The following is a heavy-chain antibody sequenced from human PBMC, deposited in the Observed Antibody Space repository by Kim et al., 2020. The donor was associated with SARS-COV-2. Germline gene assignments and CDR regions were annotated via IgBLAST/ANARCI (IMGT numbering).Heavy chain of an antibody. V-gene: IGHV3-48*03. CDR3: ARVAYSGSYYFYHYYMDV. D-gene: IGHD1-26*01. J-gene: IGHJ6*03. Sequence: KGRFTISTDNAKNSLYLQMNSLRAEDTAVYYCARVAYSGSYYFYHYYMDVWGKGTTVTVSS.